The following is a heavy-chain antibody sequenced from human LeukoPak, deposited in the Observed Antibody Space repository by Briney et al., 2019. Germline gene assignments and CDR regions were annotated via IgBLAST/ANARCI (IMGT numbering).Heavy chain of an antibody. Sequence: KPSETLSLTCTVSGGSISSGDYYWSWIRQPPGKGLEWIGYIYYNGSTYYNPSLKSRVTISVDTSKNQFSLKLSSVTAADTAVYYCARGDDFWSGPNIWGQGTMVTVSS. CDR1: GGSISSGDYY. J-gene: IGHJ3*02. CDR2: IYYNGST. CDR3: ARGDDFWSGPNI. D-gene: IGHD3-3*01. V-gene: IGHV4-30-4*08.